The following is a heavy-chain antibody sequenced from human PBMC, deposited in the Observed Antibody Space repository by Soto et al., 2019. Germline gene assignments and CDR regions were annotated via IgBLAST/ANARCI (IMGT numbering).Heavy chain of an antibody. D-gene: IGHD6-6*01. Sequence: SETLSLTCTVSGGSISSSSYYWGWIRQPPGKGLEWIGSMYYSGSTYYNPSLKSRVTISVDTSKNQFSLKLSSVAAADTAVYYCARERPDGARLDPWGQGTLVTVSS. J-gene: IGHJ5*02. CDR1: GGSISSSSYY. CDR3: ARERPDGARLDP. CDR2: MYYSGST. V-gene: IGHV4-39*02.